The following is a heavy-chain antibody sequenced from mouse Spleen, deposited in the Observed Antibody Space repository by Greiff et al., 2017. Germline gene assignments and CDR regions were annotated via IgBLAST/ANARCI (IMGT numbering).Heavy chain of an antibody. CDR1: GYTFTSYW. CDR3: AGPYYFDY. V-gene: IGHV1S81*02. Sequence: VQLQQPGAELVPPGASVQLSCTASGYTFTSYWMHWVKQTPGQGLEWIGAINPSNGRTNYNENFKSKATLTVDKSSSTAYMQLSSLRSEDSAVYYCAGPYYFDYWGQGTTLTVSS. J-gene: IGHJ2*01. CDR2: INPSNGRT.